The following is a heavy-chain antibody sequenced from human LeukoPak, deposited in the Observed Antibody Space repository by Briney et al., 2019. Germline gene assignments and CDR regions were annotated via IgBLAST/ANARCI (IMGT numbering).Heavy chain of an antibody. D-gene: IGHD2-8*01. Sequence: PSETLSLTCAVYGGSFSGYSWSWIRQPPGQGLEWIGEINHSGSTNYNPSLKSLVNISGDTSKNQFSLKLSSVTAADTAVYFCARDLPPLYCTEGVCYYYDLDFWGQGTTVTVSS. CDR3: ARDLPPLYCTEGVCYYYDLDF. CDR2: INHSGST. V-gene: IGHV4-34*01. J-gene: IGHJ6*02. CDR1: GGSFSGYS.